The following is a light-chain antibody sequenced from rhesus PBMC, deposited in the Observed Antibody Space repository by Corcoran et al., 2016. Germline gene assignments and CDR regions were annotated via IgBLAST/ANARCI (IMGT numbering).Light chain of an antibody. CDR1: QAISSS. CDR2: YAN. Sequence: DIQMSQSPSSLSASVGDRVPITCRASQAISSSLNWYQQNQGKAPKLLIFYANTLATGVPSRFSGSGSGTDFTLTISNLQPEDFATYYCQQGNSNPRTFGQGTKVEIK. J-gene: IGKJ1*01. V-gene: IGKV1-32*02. CDR3: QQGNSNPRT.